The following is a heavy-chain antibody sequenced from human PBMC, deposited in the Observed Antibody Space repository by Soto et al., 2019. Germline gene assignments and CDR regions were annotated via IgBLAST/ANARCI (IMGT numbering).Heavy chain of an antibody. Sequence: GGSLRLSCAASGFTFSDYYMSWIRQAPGKGLEWVSYVSSSGSTIYYADSVKGRFTISRDNAKNSLYLQMNSLRAEDTAVYYCARDRPYYYDSSGYYNDAFDIWGQGTMVTVSS. V-gene: IGHV3-11*01. J-gene: IGHJ3*02. CDR2: VSSSGSTI. D-gene: IGHD3-22*01. CDR1: GFTFSDYY. CDR3: ARDRPYYYDSSGYYNDAFDI.